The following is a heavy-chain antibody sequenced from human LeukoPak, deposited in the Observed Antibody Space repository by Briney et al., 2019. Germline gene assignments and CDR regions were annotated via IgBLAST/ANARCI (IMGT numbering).Heavy chain of an antibody. D-gene: IGHD3-22*01. CDR3: ARGFHYDSSCYYYFY. CDR1: GGTFSSYA. CDR2: IIPLFGTA. Sequence: ASVKVSCKASGGTFSSYAISLVRQAPGQGLEWMGGIIPLFGTANYAQKFQGRLTITTDESTSTAYMELSSLRSEDTAVYYCARGFHYDSSCYYYFYWGQGTLVTVSS. J-gene: IGHJ4*02. V-gene: IGHV1-69*05.